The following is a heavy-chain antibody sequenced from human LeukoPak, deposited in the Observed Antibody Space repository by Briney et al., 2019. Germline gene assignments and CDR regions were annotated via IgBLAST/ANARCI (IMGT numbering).Heavy chain of an antibody. J-gene: IGHJ3*02. CDR1: GFTFSSYA. V-gene: IGHV3-30-3*01. Sequence: GGSLRLSCAASGFTFSSYAMHWVRQAPGKGLEWVAVISCDGSNKYYADSVKGRFTISRDNSKNTLYLQMNSLRAEDTAVYYCARAAGYCSSTSCYGDAFDIWGQGTMVTVSS. CDR3: ARAAGYCSSTSCYGDAFDI. D-gene: IGHD2-2*01. CDR2: ISCDGSNK.